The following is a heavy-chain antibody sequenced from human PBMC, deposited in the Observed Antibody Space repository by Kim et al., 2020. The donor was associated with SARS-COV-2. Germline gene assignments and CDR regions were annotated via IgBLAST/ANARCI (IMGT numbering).Heavy chain of an antibody. D-gene: IGHD3-16*02. J-gene: IGHJ6*02. CDR3: ARVGYDYVWGSYQDYYYYYGIDV. CDR2: ISSSSSYT. CDR1: GFTFSDYY. Sequence: GGSLRLSCAASGFTFSDYYMSWIRQAPGKGLEWVSYISSSSSYTNYADSVKGRFTISRDNAKNSLYLQMNSLRAEDTAVYYCARVGYDYVWGSYQDYYYYYGIDVWGQGTTVTVSS. V-gene: IGHV3-11*05.